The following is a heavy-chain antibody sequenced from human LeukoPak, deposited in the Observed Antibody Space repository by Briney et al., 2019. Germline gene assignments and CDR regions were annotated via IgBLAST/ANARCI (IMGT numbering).Heavy chain of an antibody. V-gene: IGHV3-7*03. CDR1: GFTFSNYY. CDR3: ARFAYSSGWAVDY. CDR2: IKQDGSDI. Sequence: GGSLRLSCAVSGFTFSNYYMTWIRQAPGKGLEWVTKIKQDGSDIDYVDSVKGRFTVSRDNAKYSLFLQMDSLRVEDTAVYYCARFAYSSGWAVDYWGQGTLVIVSS. D-gene: IGHD6-19*01. J-gene: IGHJ4*02.